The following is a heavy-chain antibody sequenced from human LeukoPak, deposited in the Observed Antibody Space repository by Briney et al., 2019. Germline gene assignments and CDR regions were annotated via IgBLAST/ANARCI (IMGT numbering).Heavy chain of an antibody. CDR1: GYTFTGYY. V-gene: IGHV1-2*02. Sequence: ASVKVSCKASGYTFTGYYMHWVRQAPGQGLEWTGWINPNSGGTNYAQKFQGRVTMTRDTSISTAYMELSRLRSDDTAVHYCAREGVGYCSSTRCFNDYWGQGTLVTVSS. J-gene: IGHJ4*02. CDR2: INPNSGGT. D-gene: IGHD2-2*01. CDR3: AREGVGYCSSTRCFNDY.